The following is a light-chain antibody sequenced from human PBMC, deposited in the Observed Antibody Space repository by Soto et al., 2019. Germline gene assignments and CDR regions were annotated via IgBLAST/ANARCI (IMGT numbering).Light chain of an antibody. CDR1: SSDVGGYNY. CDR2: DVS. Sequence: QSVLTQPASVSWSPGQSITISCTGTSSDVGGYNYVSWYQQHPGKATKLMIYDVSNRPSGVSNRFSGSKSGNTASLTIFGLQAEDEADYYCSSYTSSSTLWGFGTGTKVTVL. J-gene: IGLJ1*01. V-gene: IGLV2-14*01. CDR3: SSYTSSSTLWG.